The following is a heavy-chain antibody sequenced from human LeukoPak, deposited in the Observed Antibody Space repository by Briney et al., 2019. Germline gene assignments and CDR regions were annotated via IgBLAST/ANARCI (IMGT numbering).Heavy chain of an antibody. V-gene: IGHV1-69*05. D-gene: IGHD3-3*01. CDR2: IIPIFGTA. Sequence: SVKVSCKASGGTFSSYAISWVRQAPGQGLEWTGGIIPIFGTANYAQKFQGRVTITTDESTSTAYMELSSLRSEDTAVYYCASSPSEWLLYGGNEYDYWGQGTLVTVSS. CDR1: GGTFSSYA. CDR3: ASSPSEWLLYGGNEYDY. J-gene: IGHJ4*02.